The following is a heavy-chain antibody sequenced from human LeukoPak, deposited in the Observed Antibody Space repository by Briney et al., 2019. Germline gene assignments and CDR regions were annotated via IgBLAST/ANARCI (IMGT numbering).Heavy chain of an antibody. D-gene: IGHD2-2*01. CDR3: ARDVPADYYGMDV. Sequence: GGSLRLSCAASGFTFSSYSMNWVRQAPGKGLEWVAVIWYDGSNKYYADSVKGRFTISRDNSKNTLYLQLNSLRAEDTAVYYCARDVPADYYGMDVWGQGTTVTVSS. CDR2: IWYDGSNK. V-gene: IGHV3-33*08. CDR1: GFTFSSYS. J-gene: IGHJ6*02.